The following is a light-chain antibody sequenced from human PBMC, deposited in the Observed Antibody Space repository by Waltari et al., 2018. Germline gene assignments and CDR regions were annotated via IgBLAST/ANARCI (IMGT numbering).Light chain of an antibody. V-gene: IGLV3-1*01. J-gene: IGLJ2*01. CDR2: QDS. CDR1: KLGDKY. Sequence: SYELTQPPSVSVSPGQTASITCSGDKLGDKYACWYQQKPGQSPVLVIYQDSKRPSGIPGRLSGASDGNTATLTISGTQAMDEADYYCQAWDSSTAVFGGGTKLTVL. CDR3: QAWDSSTAV.